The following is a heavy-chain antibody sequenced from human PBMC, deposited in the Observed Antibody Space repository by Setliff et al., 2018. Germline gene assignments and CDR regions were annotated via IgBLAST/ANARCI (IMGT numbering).Heavy chain of an antibody. D-gene: IGHD1-1*01. V-gene: IGHV4-4*02. CDR1: GASINSLSW. CDR3: ARTGTYRYFDY. CDR2: IYHDGND. J-gene: IGHJ4*02. Sequence: SETLSLTCTVSGASINSLSWWSWVRQPPGKGLEWIGEIYHDGNDKYTPSVHYSPSLKSRVTISIDKSNNQFSLKLTSMTAADTAVYCARTGTYRYFDYWGQGTLVTVSS.